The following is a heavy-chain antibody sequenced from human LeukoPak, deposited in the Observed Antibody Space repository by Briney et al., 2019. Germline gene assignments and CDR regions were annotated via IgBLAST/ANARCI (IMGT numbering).Heavy chain of an antibody. CDR3: ATGYDSSGYYSFDY. CDR1: GFTFSSYG. D-gene: IGHD3-22*01. J-gene: IGHJ4*02. Sequence: GGSLRLSCAASGFTFSSYGMHWVRQAPGKGLEWVAFIRYDGSNKYYADSVKGRFTISRDNSKNTLYLQMNSLRAEDTAVYYCATGYDSSGYYSFDYWGQGTLVTISS. V-gene: IGHV3-30*02. CDR2: IRYDGSNK.